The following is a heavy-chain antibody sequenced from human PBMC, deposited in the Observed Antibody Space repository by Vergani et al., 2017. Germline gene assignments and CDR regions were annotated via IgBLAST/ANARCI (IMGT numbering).Heavy chain of an antibody. V-gene: IGHV1-69*12. CDR1: GGTFSSYA. D-gene: IGHD6-13*01. J-gene: IGHJ6*02. Sequence: QVQLVQSGAEVKKPGSSVKVSCKASGGTFSSYAISWVRQAPGQGLEWMGGIIPIFGTANYAQKFQGRVTITADESTSTAYMELSSLRSEDTAVYYCAGGEXAAAGPLYYYGMDVWGQGTTVTVSS. CDR3: AGGEXAAAGPLYYYGMDV. CDR2: IIPIFGTA.